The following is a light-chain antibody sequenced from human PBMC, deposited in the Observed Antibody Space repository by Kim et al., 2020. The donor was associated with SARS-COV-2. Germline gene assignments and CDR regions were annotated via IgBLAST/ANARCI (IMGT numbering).Light chain of an antibody. J-gene: IGKJ2*01. Sequence: EIVLTQSPATLSLSPGERSTLSCRASQYIDNWLAWYQQKPGQVPRLLIYDASNMATGIPARFSGSGSGTDFTLTISSLEPEDFAVYYCQHRRTWPLTFGQGTKLEIK. CDR1: QYIDNW. CDR3: QHRRTWPLT. V-gene: IGKV3-11*01. CDR2: DAS.